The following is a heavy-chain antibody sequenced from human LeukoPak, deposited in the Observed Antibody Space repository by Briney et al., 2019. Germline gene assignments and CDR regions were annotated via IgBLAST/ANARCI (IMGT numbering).Heavy chain of an antibody. CDR2: INHSGST. CDR1: GGSFSGYY. CDR3: ASYVGRPYGSGKLDY. Sequence: PSDTLSLTCAVYGGSFSGYYWSWIRQPPGKGLEWMGEINHSGSTNYNPSLKSRVTISVDASKNQFSLKLSSVTAADTAVYYCASYVGRPYGSGKLDYWGQGTLVTVSS. V-gene: IGHV4-34*01. D-gene: IGHD3-10*01. J-gene: IGHJ4*02.